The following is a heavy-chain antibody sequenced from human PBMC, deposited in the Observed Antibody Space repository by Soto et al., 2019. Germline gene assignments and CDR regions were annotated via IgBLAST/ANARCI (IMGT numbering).Heavy chain of an antibody. D-gene: IGHD4-4*01. V-gene: IGHV4-39*01. CDR2: IYYSGST. CDR3: ARQGGRLQDFDY. CDR1: GGSISSSSYY. J-gene: IGHJ4*02. Sequence: PSETLSLICTVSGGSISSSSYYWGWIRQPPGKGLEWIGSIYYSGSTYYNPSLKSRVTISVDTSKNQFSLKLSSVTAADTAVYYCARQGGRLQDFDYWGQGTLVTVSS.